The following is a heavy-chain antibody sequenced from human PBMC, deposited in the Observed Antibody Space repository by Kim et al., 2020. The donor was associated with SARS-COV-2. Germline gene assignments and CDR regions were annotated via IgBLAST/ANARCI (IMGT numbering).Heavy chain of an antibody. CDR2: IYYSGST. J-gene: IGHJ4*02. V-gene: IGHV4-39*01. CDR1: GGSITSSSYY. CDR3: TIDSSGYHYVDD. D-gene: IGHD3-22*01. Sequence: SETLSLTCNVSGGSITSSSYYWGWIRQPPGKGLEWIGSIYYSGSTYYNPSLKSRVTMSVDTSKIQFSLQLSSVTAADTAVYYCTIDSSGYHYVDDWGQGALVTVSP.